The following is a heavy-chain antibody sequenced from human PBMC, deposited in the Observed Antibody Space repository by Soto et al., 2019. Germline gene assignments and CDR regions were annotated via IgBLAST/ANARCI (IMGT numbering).Heavy chain of an antibody. CDR1: GGSISSGGYY. CDR2: IYYSGST. V-gene: IGHV4-31*03. D-gene: IGHD6-13*01. CDR3: ERAKAAKKWFDP. J-gene: IGHJ5*02. Sequence: PSETLSLTCTVSGGSISSGGYYWSWIRQHPGKGLEWIGYIYYSGSTYYNPSLKSRVTISVDTSKNQFSLKLSSVTAADTAVYYCERAKAAKKWFDPWGQGTLVTVSS.